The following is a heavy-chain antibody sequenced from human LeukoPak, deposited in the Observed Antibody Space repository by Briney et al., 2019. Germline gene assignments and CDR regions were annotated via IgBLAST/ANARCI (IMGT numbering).Heavy chain of an antibody. CDR1: GGSISSYY. CDR2: IYYSGST. J-gene: IGHJ6*03. Sequence: SETLSLTCTVSGGSISSYYGSWIRQPPGKGLEWIGYIYYSGSTNYNPSLKSRVTMSVDTSKNQFSLKLSSVTAADTGVYYCARDQEDTASGVYYYYMDVWGKGTTVTVSS. V-gene: IGHV4-59*12. D-gene: IGHD5-18*01. CDR3: ARDQEDTASGVYYYYMDV.